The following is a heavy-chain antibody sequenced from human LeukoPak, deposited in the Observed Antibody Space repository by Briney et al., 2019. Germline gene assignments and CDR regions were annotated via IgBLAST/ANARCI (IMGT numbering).Heavy chain of an antibody. CDR1: GGSFSGYY. CDR2: INHSGST. CDR3: ARGRMLGSTSLNYYYYYYGMDV. J-gene: IGHJ6*02. D-gene: IGHD2-2*01. Sequence: PSETLSLTCAVYGGSFSGYYWSWIRQPPGKGLEWIGEINHSGSTNYNPSLKSRVTISVDTSKNQFSLKLSSVTAADTAVYYCARGRMLGSTSLNYYYYYYGMDVWGQGTTVTVSS. V-gene: IGHV4-34*01.